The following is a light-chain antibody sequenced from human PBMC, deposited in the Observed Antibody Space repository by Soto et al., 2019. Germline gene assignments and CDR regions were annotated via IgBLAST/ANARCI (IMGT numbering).Light chain of an antibody. V-gene: IGKV3-15*01. CDR1: QSVSSN. CDR2: GSS. J-gene: IGKJ2*01. CDR3: QQYDNWPPVT. Sequence: EIVMTQSPATLSVSPGERATLSCRASQSVSSNLAWYQQKPGQAPRLLIFGSSTRATGIPARFSGSGSGTEFTLTITSLQSEDFAVYFCQQYDNWPPVTFGQGTKLDIK.